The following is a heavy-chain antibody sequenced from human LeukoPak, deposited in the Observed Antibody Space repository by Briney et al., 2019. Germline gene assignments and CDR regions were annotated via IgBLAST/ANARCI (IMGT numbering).Heavy chain of an antibody. CDR3: AKDRHLDGYNEFDY. V-gene: IGHV3-74*01. CDR2: INSDGSST. J-gene: IGHJ4*02. Sequence: GGSLRLSCAASGFTFSSYWMHWVRQAPGKGLVWVSRINSDGSSTSYADSVKGRFTISRDNAKNTLYLQMNSLRAEDTAVYYCAKDRHLDGYNEFDYWGQGTLVTVSS. CDR1: GFTFSSYW. D-gene: IGHD5-12*01.